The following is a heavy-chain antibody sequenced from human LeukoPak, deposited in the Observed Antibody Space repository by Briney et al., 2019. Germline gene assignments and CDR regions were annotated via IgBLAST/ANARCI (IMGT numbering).Heavy chain of an antibody. CDR3: ARDLRGYSGSFDY. J-gene: IGHJ4*02. Sequence: SETLSLTCTVSGGSISSGDYYWSWIRQPPGKGLEWIGYIYYSGSTYYNPSLKSRVTISVDTSKNQFSLKLSSVTAADTAVYFCARDLRGYSGSFDYWGQGTLVTVSS. V-gene: IGHV4-30-4*08. CDR2: IYYSGST. CDR1: GGSISSGDYY. D-gene: IGHD5-12*01.